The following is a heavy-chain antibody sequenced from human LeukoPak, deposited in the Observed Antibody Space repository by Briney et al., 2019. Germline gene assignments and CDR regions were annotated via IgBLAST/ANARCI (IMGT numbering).Heavy chain of an antibody. J-gene: IGHJ4*02. CDR2: IYYSGST. CDR3: AREKSRLGELSLIDY. V-gene: IGHV4-39*07. CDR1: GGSISSSSYY. D-gene: IGHD3-16*02. Sequence: KPSETLSLTCTVSGGSISSSSYYWGWIRQPPGKGLEWIGSIYYSGSTYYNPSLKSRVTISVDTSKNQFSLKLSSVTAADTAVYYCAREKSRLGELSLIDYWGQGTLVTVSS.